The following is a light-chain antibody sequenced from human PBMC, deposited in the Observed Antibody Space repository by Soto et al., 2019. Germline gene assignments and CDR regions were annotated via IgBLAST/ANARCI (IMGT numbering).Light chain of an antibody. Sequence: SYELTQPASVAVSTGQTAIITCSGDKLGNKYTCWYQQKPGQSPVLVIYQDNKRPSGIPERFSGSNSGNTATLTISGTQAMDEADYYCQAWDSRSYVVFGGGTKVTV. J-gene: IGLJ3*02. V-gene: IGLV3-1*01. CDR1: KLGNKY. CDR2: QDN. CDR3: QAWDSRSYVV.